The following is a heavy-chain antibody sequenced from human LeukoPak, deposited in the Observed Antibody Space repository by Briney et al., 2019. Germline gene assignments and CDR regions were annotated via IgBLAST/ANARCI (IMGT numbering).Heavy chain of an antibody. V-gene: IGHV3-7*01. CDR2: IKQDGSEK. Sequence: GGSLRLSCAASGFTFSSYWMSWVRQAPGKGLEWVANIKQDGSEKYYVDSVKGRFTISRDNAKNSLYLQMNSLRAEDTAVYYCAREVESRPEGFDYWGQGTLVTVSS. J-gene: IGHJ4*02. CDR1: GFTFSSYW. CDR3: AREVESRPEGFDY. D-gene: IGHD6-6*01.